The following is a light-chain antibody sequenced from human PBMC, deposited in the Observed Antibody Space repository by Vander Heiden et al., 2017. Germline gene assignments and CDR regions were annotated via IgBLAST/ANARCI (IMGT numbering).Light chain of an antibody. V-gene: IGKV1-5*01. CDR1: QSINGF. Sequence: IQMTQSPSTLSASVGDSVTITCRASQSINGFLAWYQQKPGEAPKGLIYDAYTLQNGVPSRFAGSGSGSEYTLTINSLQPDDFATYYCQQYNTYSGNFGQGTKVAIK. CDR3: QQYNTYSGN. CDR2: DAY. J-gene: IGKJ2*01.